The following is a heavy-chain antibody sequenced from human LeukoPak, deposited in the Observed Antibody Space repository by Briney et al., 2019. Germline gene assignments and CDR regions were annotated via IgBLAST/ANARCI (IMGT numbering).Heavy chain of an antibody. V-gene: IGHV1-2*02. D-gene: IGHD5-18*01. CDR3: ARDAPSYVDTAMVPLSY. Sequence: ASVKVSCKASGYTFTGYYMHWVRQAPGQGLEWMGWINPNSGGTNYAQKFQGRVTTTRDTSISTAYMELSRLRSDDTAVYYCARDAPSYVDTAMVPLSYWGQGTLVTVSS. J-gene: IGHJ4*02. CDR2: INPNSGGT. CDR1: GYTFTGYY.